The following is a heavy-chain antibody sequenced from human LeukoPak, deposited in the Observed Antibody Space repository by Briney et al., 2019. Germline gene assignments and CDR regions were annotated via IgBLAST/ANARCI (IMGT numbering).Heavy chain of an antibody. CDR3: ARAYSGSYRVNYFDY. Sequence: SETLSLTCTVSGGSISSGGYYWSWIRQPPGKGLEWIGYIYHSGSTYYNPSLKSRVTISVDRSKNQFSLKLSSVTAADTAVYYCARAYSGSYRVNYFDYWGQGTLVTVSS. V-gene: IGHV4-30-2*01. CDR2: IYHSGST. J-gene: IGHJ4*02. D-gene: IGHD1-26*01. CDR1: GGSISSGGYY.